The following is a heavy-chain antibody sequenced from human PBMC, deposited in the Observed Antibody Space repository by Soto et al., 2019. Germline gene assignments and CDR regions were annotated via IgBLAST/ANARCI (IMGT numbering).Heavy chain of an antibody. V-gene: IGHV3-33*01. CDR1: GFTFSSYG. J-gene: IGHJ6*02. D-gene: IGHD3-10*01. CDR3: ARARSFGSDYYYGMDV. CDR2: IWYDGSNK. Sequence: QVQLVESGGGVVQPGRFLRLSCAASGFTFSSYGMHWVRQAPGKGLEWVAVIWYDGSNKYYADSVKGRFTISRDNSKNTLYLQMHSLRAEDTAVYYCARARSFGSDYYYGMDVWGQGTTVTVSS.